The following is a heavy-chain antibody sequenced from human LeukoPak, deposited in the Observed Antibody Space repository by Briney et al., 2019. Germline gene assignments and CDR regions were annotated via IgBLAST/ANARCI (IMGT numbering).Heavy chain of an antibody. V-gene: IGHV1-69*06. D-gene: IGHD4-17*01. J-gene: IGHJ4*02. CDR1: GGTFSNHA. CDR2: IIPIFDTP. CDR3: ARAVQVTTGGLFDY. Sequence: SVKVSCKASGGTFSNHAISWVRQAPGQGLEWMGGIIPIFDTPNFAQKFQGRVTITADKSTGTAYMELSRLRSEDTAVYYCARAVQVTTGGLFDYWGQGTLVTVSS.